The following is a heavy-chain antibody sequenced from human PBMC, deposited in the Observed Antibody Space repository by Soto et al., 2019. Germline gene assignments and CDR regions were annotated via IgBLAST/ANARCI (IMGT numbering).Heavy chain of an antibody. J-gene: IGHJ5*02. CDR2: IIPILGIA. V-gene: IGHV1-69*02. CDR1: GGTFSSYT. D-gene: IGHD3-10*01. CDR3: ARSGSLTMVRGVTNNWFDP. Sequence: QVQLVQSGAEVKKPGSSVKVSCKASGGTFSSYTISWVRQAPGQGLEWMGRIIPILGIANYAQKFQGRVTITADKSTSPAYMELSSLRSEDTAVYYCARSGSLTMVRGVTNNWFDPWGQGTLVTVSS.